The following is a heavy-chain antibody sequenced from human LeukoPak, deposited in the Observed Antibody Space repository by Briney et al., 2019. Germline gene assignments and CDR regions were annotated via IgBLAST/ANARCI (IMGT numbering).Heavy chain of an antibody. D-gene: IGHD3-16*01. V-gene: IGHV3-53*01. CDR3: ARGGRNYYWYGMDV. Sequence: GGSLRLSCAASGFTVSSDYMNWVRQAPGKGLEWVSASYSDGRTYYADSVKGRFTISRDNSKNTMYLQMNTLRVEDTAVYYCARGGRNYYWYGMDVWGQGTTVTVSS. CDR2: SYSDGRT. CDR1: GFTVSSDY. J-gene: IGHJ6*02.